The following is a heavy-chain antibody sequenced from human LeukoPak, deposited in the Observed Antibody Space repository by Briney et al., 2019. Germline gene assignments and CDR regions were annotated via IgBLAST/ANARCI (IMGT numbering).Heavy chain of an antibody. CDR2: IYTSGST. CDR1: GGPISSYY. J-gene: IGHJ4*02. V-gene: IGHV4-4*07. CDR3: ARDSEGIAVAGRGFGFDY. Sequence: SETLSLTCTVSGGPISSYYWSWIRQPAGKGLEWIGRIYTSGSTNYNPSLKSRVTMSVDTSKNQFSLKLSSVTAADTAVYYCARDSEGIAVAGRGFGFDYWGQGTLVTVSS. D-gene: IGHD6-19*01.